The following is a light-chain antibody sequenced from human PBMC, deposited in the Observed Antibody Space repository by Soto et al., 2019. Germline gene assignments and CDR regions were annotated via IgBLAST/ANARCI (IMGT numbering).Light chain of an antibody. CDR3: GSYTTSSTPYV. Sequence: QSALTQPASVSGSPGQSITISCTGTSGDVGRYNYVSWYQQHPGKAPKLVIYEVSNRPSGVSNRFSGSKSGNTASLTICGLQAEDDADYYCGSYTTSSTPYVFGTGTQLTVL. CDR1: SGDVGRYNY. J-gene: IGLJ1*01. CDR2: EVS. V-gene: IGLV2-14*01.